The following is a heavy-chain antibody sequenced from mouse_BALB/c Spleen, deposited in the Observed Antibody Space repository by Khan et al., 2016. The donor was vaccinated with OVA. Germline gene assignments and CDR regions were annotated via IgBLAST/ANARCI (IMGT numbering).Heavy chain of an antibody. CDR2: ISTGGSYT. CDR3: ARLAYYYDSEGFAY. CDR1: GFTFSTYG. J-gene: IGHJ3*01. D-gene: IGHD1-1*01. V-gene: IGHV5-6*01. Sequence: EVNLVESGGDLVKPGGSLKLSCVASGFTFSTYGMSWVRQTPDKRLEWVATISTGGSYTYYPDSVKGRFTISRDNAKNTLYLQMSSLKSEDTAMFYCARLAYYYDSEGFAYWGQGTLVTVSA.